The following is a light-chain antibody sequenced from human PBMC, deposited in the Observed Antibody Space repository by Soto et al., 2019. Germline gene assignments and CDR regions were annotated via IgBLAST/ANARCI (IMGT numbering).Light chain of an antibody. CDR1: SSDIGTYDY. J-gene: IGLJ1*01. Sequence: LAQPPSASGSLGQSVTISCAGTSSDIGTYDYVSWYQQHPGRAPKLIIFEVSKRPSGVPDRFSGSKSGNTASLIVSGLQPDDEAEYHCTSYTGDDFTFIFGTGTKVTVL. V-gene: IGLV2-8*01. CDR3: TSYTGDDFTFI. CDR2: EVS.